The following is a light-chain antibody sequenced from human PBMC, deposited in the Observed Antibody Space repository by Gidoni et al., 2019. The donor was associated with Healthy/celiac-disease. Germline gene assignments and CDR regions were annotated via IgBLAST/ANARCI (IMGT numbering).Light chain of an antibody. CDR1: QSVSSN. V-gene: IGKV3-15*01. CDR2: GAS. CDR3: QQYNNWPPYT. J-gene: IGKJ2*01. Sequence: EIVMTQSPATLSVSPGERATLSCRASQSVSSNLAWYQQKPGQAPRLLIYGASTRATGIPARFSGSGSGTEFTLTISILQSEDFAVYYCQQYNNWPPYTCXQXTKLEIK.